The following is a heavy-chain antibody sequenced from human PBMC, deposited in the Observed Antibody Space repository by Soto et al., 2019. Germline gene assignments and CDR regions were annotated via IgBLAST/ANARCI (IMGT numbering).Heavy chain of an antibody. V-gene: IGHV4-4*07. D-gene: IGHD3-22*01. Sequence: SETLSLTCTVSGGSINSYYWTWIRQPAGKGLEWIGRIYFTGSTTYNPSLKSRVTMSVATSKNQFFLRLNSVTAADSAVYYCARGDGLYYDNSGSYSSYGMDVWGQGTTVAVYS. CDR3: ARGDGLYYDNSGSYSSYGMDV. CDR2: IYFTGST. J-gene: IGHJ6*02. CDR1: GGSINSYY.